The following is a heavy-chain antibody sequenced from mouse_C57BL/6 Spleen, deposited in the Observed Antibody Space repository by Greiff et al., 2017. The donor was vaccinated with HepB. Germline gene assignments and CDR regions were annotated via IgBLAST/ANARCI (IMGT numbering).Heavy chain of an antibody. CDR3: ARQTGTGFAY. CDR2: IYPGDGDT. J-gene: IGHJ3*01. Sequence: QVQLQQSGPELVKPGASVKISCKASGYAFSSSWMNWVKQRPGKGLEWIGRIYPGDGDTNYNGKFKGKATLTADKSSSTAYMQLSSLTSEDSAVYFCARQTGTGFAYWGQGTLVTVSA. D-gene: IGHD4-1*01. CDR1: GYAFSSSW. V-gene: IGHV1-82*01.